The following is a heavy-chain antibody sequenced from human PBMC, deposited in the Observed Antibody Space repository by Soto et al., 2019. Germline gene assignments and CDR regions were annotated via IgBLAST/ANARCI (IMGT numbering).Heavy chain of an antibody. J-gene: IGHJ5*02. CDR2: ISYDGSNK. V-gene: IGHV3-30*18. D-gene: IGHD2-2*01. CDR1: GFTFGSSG. CDR3: AKGRPYCSRTSCYLSPWWFDT. Sequence: GSRRLASPASGFTFGSSGMHWVRQAPGKGLDWVGVISYDGSNKYYADSVKGRFTISRDNSKNTLYLQMNSLRAEDKAVYHCAKGRPYCSRTSCYLSPWWFDTWGQGTLVTVSS.